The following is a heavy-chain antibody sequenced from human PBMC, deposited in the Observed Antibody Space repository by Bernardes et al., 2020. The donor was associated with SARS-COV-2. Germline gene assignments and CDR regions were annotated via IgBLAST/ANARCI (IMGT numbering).Heavy chain of an antibody. CDR3: ARETQDSTSSYFDY. CDR1: GFTFSHFA. V-gene: IGHV3-30*06. D-gene: IGHD3-22*01. CDR2: ISYEERTE. J-gene: IGHJ4*02. Sequence: GGSLRLSCAASGFTFSHFAMHWVRQAPGKGLEWVAIISYEERTEYNAESVKGRFTISRDNSKNTVFLQMTSLRAEDTAVYYCARETQDSTSSYFDYWGQGTLVTVSS.